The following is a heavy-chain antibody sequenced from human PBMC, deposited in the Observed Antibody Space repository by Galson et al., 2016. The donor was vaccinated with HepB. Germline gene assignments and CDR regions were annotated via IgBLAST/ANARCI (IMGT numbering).Heavy chain of an antibody. CDR3: ARAGLRYFDWFSPYYFDY. V-gene: IGHV1-2*02. CDR1: GYTFTGHY. CDR2: INPNSSGT. J-gene: IGHJ4*02. Sequence: SVKVSCKASGYTFTGHYIHWVRQAPGQGLEWMGWINPNSSGTKFAVKVQGRVTVTRDTPTSIAYMELSRLRSDDTAVYFCARAGLRYFDWFSPYYFDYWGQGTLVTVSS. D-gene: IGHD3-9*01.